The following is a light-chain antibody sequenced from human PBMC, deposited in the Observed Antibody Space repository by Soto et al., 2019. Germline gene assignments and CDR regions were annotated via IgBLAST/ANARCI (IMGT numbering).Light chain of an antibody. CDR1: QSISSY. Sequence: DIQMTQSPSSPSSSVGDRVTITCPASQSISSYLNWYQQKPGKAPKLLIYAASSLQSGVPSRFSGSGSGTDFTLTISSLQPEDFATYYCQQSYSTPLFGGGTKVDIK. CDR2: AAS. V-gene: IGKV1-39*01. J-gene: IGKJ4*01. CDR3: QQSYSTPL.